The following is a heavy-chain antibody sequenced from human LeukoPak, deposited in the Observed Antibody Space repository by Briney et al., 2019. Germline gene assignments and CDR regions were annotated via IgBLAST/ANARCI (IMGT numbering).Heavy chain of an antibody. CDR1: GGSISSYY. Sequence: SETLSLTCTVSGGSISSYYWSWIRQPPGKGLEWIGYIYYSGSTNYNPSLKSRVTISVDTSKNQFSLKLSSVTAADTAVYYCARDLPKYSGSYYGGWFDPWGQGTLVTVSS. V-gene: IGHV4-59*01. CDR2: IYYSGST. D-gene: IGHD1-26*01. J-gene: IGHJ5*02. CDR3: ARDLPKYSGSYYGGWFDP.